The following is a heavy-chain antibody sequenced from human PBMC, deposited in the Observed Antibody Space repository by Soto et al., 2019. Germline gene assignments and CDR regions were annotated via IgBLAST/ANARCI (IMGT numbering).Heavy chain of an antibody. V-gene: IGHV3-30-3*01. D-gene: IGHD6-19*01. CDR2: ISYDGSNK. CDR1: GFTFSSCA. J-gene: IGHJ4*02. CDR3: ASSVAGTVGFDY. Sequence: GRSLRLSCAASGFTFSSCAMHWVRQAPGKGLEWVALISYDGSNKYYADSVKGRFTISRDNSKNTLYLQMNSLRAEDTAVYYCASSVAGTVGFDYWGQGTLVTVS.